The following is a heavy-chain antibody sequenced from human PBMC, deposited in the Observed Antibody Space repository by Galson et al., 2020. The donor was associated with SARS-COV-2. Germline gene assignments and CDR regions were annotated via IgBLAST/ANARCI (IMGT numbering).Heavy chain of an antibody. CDR2: ISSSSSYI. D-gene: IGHD6-19*01. CDR1: GFTFSSYS. CDR3: AREVAGMHNWFDP. V-gene: IGHV3-21*01. J-gene: IGHJ5*02. Sequence: GESLKISYAASGFTFSSYSMNWVRQAPGKGLEWVSSISSSSSYIYYADSVKGRFTISRDNAKNSLYLQMNSLRAEDTAVYYCAREVAGMHNWFDPWGQGTLVTGSS.